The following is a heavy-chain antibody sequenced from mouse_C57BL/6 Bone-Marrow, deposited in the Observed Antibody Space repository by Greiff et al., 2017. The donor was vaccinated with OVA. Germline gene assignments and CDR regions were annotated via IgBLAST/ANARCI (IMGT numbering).Heavy chain of an antibody. Sequence: VQLQQSGAELVKPGASVKLSCKASGYTFTSYWMHWVKQRPGQGLEWIGMIHPNSGSTNYNEKFKSKATLTVDKSSSTAYMQLSSLTSEDSAVYYCARSFDYYDYDGAYWGQGTLVTVSA. J-gene: IGHJ3*01. CDR3: ARSFDYYDYDGAY. D-gene: IGHD2-4*01. CDR2: IHPNSGST. CDR1: GYTFTSYW. V-gene: IGHV1-64*01.